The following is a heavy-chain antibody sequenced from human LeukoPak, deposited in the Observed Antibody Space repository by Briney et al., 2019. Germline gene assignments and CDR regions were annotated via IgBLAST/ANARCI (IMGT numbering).Heavy chain of an antibody. Sequence: ASVKVSCKASGYTFTTYVLNWVRQAPGQGFEWMGFINTYTRNPTYAQGFTGRFVFSLDTSVSTAYLQISSLKAEDTAVYYCARDVVRNYYYYMDVWGKGTTVTVSS. CDR2: INTYTRNP. CDR3: ARDVVRNYYYYMDV. D-gene: IGHD2-15*01. J-gene: IGHJ6*03. V-gene: IGHV7-4-1*02. CDR1: GYTFTTYV.